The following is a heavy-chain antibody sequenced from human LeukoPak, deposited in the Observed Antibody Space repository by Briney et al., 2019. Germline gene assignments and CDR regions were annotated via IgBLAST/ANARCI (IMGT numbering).Heavy chain of an antibody. CDR2: IYYSGST. V-gene: IGHV4-59*01. D-gene: IGHD3-22*01. J-gene: IGHJ3*02. Sequence: SETLSLTCTVSGGSISSYYWSWIRQPPGKGLEWSGYIYYSGSTNYNPSLKSRVTISVDTSKNQFSLKLNSVAAADTAVYYCARDLYDSSGYDDAFDIWGQGTMVTVSS. CDR3: ARDLYDSSGYDDAFDI. CDR1: GGSISSYY.